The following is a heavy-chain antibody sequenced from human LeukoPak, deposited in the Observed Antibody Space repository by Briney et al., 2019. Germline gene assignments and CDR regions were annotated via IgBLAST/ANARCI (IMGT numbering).Heavy chain of an antibody. CDR3: ARAPVATPSEFDY. CDR1: GGSFSGYY. D-gene: IGHD5-12*01. Sequence: PSETLSLTCAVYGGSFSGYYWSWIRQPPGKGLEWIGEINHSGSTNYNPSLKSRVTISVDTSKNQFFLKLSSVTAADTAVYYCARAPVATPSEFDYWGQGTLVTVSS. V-gene: IGHV4-34*01. J-gene: IGHJ4*02. CDR2: INHSGST.